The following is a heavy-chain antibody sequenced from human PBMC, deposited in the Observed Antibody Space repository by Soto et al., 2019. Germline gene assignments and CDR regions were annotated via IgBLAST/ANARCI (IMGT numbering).Heavy chain of an antibody. CDR2: ISYDGSNK. CDR1: GFTFNSYG. Sequence: GGSLRLSCAASGFTFNSYGMHWVRQAPGKGLEWVAVISYDGSNKYYADSVKGRFTISRDNSKNTLYLQMNSLRAEDTAVYYCAKAPSIAVAFLPPDYWGQGTLVTVSS. CDR3: AKAPSIAVAFLPPDY. D-gene: IGHD6-19*01. J-gene: IGHJ4*02. V-gene: IGHV3-30*18.